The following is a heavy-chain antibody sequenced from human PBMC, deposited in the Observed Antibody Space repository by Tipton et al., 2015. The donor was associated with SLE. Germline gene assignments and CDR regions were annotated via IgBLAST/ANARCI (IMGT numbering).Heavy chain of an antibody. J-gene: IGHJ4*02. CDR3: ARGAATMFDY. V-gene: IGHV4-59*08. CDR2: IYYRGNT. D-gene: IGHD5-12*01. Sequence: TLSLTCTVSDGSISDYYWTWIRQPAGEGLEWIGTIYYRGNTYYNSSLKSRVTISLDTSKNQFSLRLGSVTAADTAVYYCARGAATMFDYWGQGTLVTVSS. CDR1: DGSISDYY.